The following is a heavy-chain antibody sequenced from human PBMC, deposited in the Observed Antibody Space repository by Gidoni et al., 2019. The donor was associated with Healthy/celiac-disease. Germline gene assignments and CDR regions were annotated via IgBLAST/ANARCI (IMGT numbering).Heavy chain of an antibody. D-gene: IGHD6-13*01. CDR1: GFTFSSSA. CDR3: AKDLFGQQLVPFFDY. V-gene: IGHV3-23*01. Sequence: EVQLLESGGGLVQPGGSLRLSCAASGFTFSSSAMRWARQAPGKGLGWVSAISGTGGSTYYADSVKGRFTISRDNSKNTLYLQMNSQRAEDTAVYYCAKDLFGQQLVPFFDYWGQGTLVTVSS. J-gene: IGHJ4*02. CDR2: ISGTGGST.